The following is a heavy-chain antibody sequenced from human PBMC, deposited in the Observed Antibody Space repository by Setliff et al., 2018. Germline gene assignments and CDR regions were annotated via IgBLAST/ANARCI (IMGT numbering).Heavy chain of an antibody. CDR3: ARVSQYSSGWYYFYYYGMDV. V-gene: IGHV4-39*07. CDR2: IYYSGST. J-gene: IGHJ6*02. D-gene: IGHD6-19*01. Sequence: PSETLSLTCTVSGGSISSSIYYWGWIRQPPGKGLEWIGSIYYSGSTYYNPSLKSRVTISLDTSKNQFSLKLSSVTAADTAVYYCARVSQYSSGWYYFYYYGMDVWGQGTTVTVSS. CDR1: GGSISSSIYY.